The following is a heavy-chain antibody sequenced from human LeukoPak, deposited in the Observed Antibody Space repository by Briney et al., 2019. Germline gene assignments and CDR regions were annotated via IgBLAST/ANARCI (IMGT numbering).Heavy chain of an antibody. CDR1: GYTFTRYY. CDR2: INPSGGST. Sequence: AASVKVSCKASGYTFTRYYMYWVRQAPGQGLEWMGIINPSGGSTNYAQKFQGRVTMTRDTSTNTVYMELSRLRSDDTAVYYCASARITIFGVVMPFDYWGQGTLVTVSS. D-gene: IGHD3-3*01. V-gene: IGHV1-46*01. J-gene: IGHJ4*02. CDR3: ASARITIFGVVMPFDY.